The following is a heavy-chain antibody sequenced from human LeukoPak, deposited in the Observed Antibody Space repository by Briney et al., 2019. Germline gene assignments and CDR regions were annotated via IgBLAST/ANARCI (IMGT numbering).Heavy chain of an antibody. V-gene: IGHV3-48*01. CDR1: GGSISSSS. Sequence: ETLSLTCTVSGGSISSSSDYWGWIRQAPGKGLEWVSYISSSSSTIYYADSVKGRFTISRDNAKNSLYLQMNSLRAEDTAVYYCARDPFPNHYWGQGTLVTVSS. J-gene: IGHJ4*02. CDR2: ISSSSSTI. CDR3: ARDPFPNHY.